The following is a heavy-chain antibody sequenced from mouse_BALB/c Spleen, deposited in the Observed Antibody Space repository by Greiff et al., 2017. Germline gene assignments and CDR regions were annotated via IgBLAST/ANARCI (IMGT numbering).Heavy chain of an antibody. J-gene: IGHJ2*01. D-gene: IGHD2-1*01. Sequence: VQLKESGGDLVKPGGSLKLSCAASGFTFSSYGMSWVRQTPDKRLEWVATISSGGSYTYYPDSVKGRFTISRDNAKNTLYLQMSSLKSEDTAMYYCARRGNYAFDYWGQGTTLTVSS. CDR3: ARRGNYAFDY. CDR2: ISSGGSYT. V-gene: IGHV5-6*01. CDR1: GFTFSSYG.